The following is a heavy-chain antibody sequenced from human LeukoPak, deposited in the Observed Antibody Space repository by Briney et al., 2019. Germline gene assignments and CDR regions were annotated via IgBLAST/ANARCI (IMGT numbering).Heavy chain of an antibody. CDR1: GGTFSSYA. V-gene: IGHV1-69*04. CDR2: IIPILGIA. Sequence: ASVKVSCKASGGTFSSYAISWVRQAPGQGLEWMGRIIPILGIANYAQKFQGRVTITADKSTSTAYMELSSLRSEDTAVYYCASGLMSIRFDHWGQGTLVTVSS. D-gene: IGHD3-3*02. J-gene: IGHJ4*02. CDR3: ASGLMSIRFDH.